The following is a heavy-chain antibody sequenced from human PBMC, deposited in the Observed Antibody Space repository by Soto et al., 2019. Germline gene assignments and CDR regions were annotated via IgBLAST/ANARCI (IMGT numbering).Heavy chain of an antibody. CDR3: AIDGLKSEYCSSSWFDP. Sequence: GGSLRLSCAASGFTFSSYAMSWVRQAPGKGLEWVSAISGSGGSTYYADSVKGRFTISRDNSKNTLYLQMNSLRAEDTAVYYCAIDGLKSEYCSSSWFDPWGQGTLVTVSS. J-gene: IGHJ5*02. D-gene: IGHD6-6*01. CDR2: ISGSGGST. CDR1: GFTFSSYA. V-gene: IGHV3-23*01.